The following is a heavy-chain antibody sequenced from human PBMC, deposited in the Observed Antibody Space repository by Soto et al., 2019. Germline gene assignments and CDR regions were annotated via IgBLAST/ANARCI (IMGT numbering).Heavy chain of an antibody. J-gene: IGHJ4*02. CDR3: AKGSWAVAVDY. CDR1: GFTFSDSY. CDR2: ISGSGGST. D-gene: IGHD6-19*01. Sequence: QVQLVESGGGLVKPGGSLRLSCAASGFTFSDSYMTWIRQAPGKGLEWISYISGSGGSTYYADSVKGRFTISRDNSKNTLYLQMNSLRAEDTAVYYCAKGSWAVAVDYWGQGTLVTVSS. V-gene: IGHV3-11*01.